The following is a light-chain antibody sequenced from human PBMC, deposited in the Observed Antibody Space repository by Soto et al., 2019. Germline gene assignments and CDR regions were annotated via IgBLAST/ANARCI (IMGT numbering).Light chain of an antibody. CDR3: QQYGSSPWR. Sequence: ETVLTQSPGTLSLSPGERATLSCRASQTIRSNYLAWYRQTPGQAPRLLIYGASNRATGIADRFSGSGSGTDFALLIRRLEPEDFALYYCQQYGSSPWRFGQGTKVEIK. CDR2: GAS. V-gene: IGKV3-20*01. J-gene: IGKJ1*01. CDR1: QTIRSNY.